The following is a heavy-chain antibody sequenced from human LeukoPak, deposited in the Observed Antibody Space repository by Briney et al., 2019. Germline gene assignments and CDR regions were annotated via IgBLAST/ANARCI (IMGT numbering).Heavy chain of an antibody. D-gene: IGHD2-15*01. Sequence: ASVKVSCKASGYSFTSRAYSWARLAPGQGLEWMGWISGYNGNTNYAQKFQGRFTMTTDTSTSTAYMELRSLSSDDTAVYYCASGDCSNPGCYTSEYYFAMDVWGQGTTVTVSS. CDR3: ASGDCSNPGCYTSEYYFAMDV. CDR2: ISGYNGNT. J-gene: IGHJ6*02. CDR1: GYSFTSRA. V-gene: IGHV1-18*01.